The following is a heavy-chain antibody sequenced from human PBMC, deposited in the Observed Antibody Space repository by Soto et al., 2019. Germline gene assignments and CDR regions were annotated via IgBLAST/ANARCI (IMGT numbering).Heavy chain of an antibody. CDR3: ARSYSYGSYWYFDY. CDR1: GYTSTNYG. V-gene: IGHV1-18*04. D-gene: IGHD5-18*01. J-gene: IGHJ4*02. Sequence: ASVKVSCKASGYTSTNYGVSWVRQAPGQGLEWVGWITVYNGNTHYAQNLQGRVTMTTDTSTSTAHMELWSLGSDDTAVYYCARSYSYGSYWYFDYWGQGALVTVSS. CDR2: ITVYNGNT.